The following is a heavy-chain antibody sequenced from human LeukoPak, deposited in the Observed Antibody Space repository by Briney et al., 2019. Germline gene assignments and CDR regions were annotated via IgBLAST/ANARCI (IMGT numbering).Heavy chain of an antibody. CDR1: GFTFSSYA. CDR3: AKSVAAYYYYGMDV. CDR2: ISGSGGST. D-gene: IGHD6-19*01. Sequence: GESLRLSCAASGFTFSSYAMSWVRQPPGKGLEWVSAISGSGGSTYYADSVKRRFTISRDNSRNTLYLHMNSLRADDTAVYYCAKSVAAYYYYGMDVWGQGTTVTVSS. V-gene: IGHV3-23*01. J-gene: IGHJ6*02.